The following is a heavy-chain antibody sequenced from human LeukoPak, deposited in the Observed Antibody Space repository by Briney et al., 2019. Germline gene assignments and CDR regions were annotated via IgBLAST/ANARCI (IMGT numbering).Heavy chain of an antibody. V-gene: IGHV3-9*01. CDR1: GFTFDDYA. D-gene: IGHD6-19*01. Sequence: PGGSLRLSCAASGFTFDDYAMHWVRQAPGKGLEWVSGISWSSGSIGYADSVKGRFTISRDNAKNSLYLQMNSLRAEDTAVYYCAREGIAVAGPADWWGQGTLVTVPS. CDR3: AREGIAVAGPADW. CDR2: ISWSSGSI. J-gene: IGHJ4*02.